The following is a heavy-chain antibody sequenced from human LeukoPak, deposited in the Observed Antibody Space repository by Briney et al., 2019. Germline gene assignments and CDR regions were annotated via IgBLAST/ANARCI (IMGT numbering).Heavy chain of an antibody. V-gene: IGHV3-7*01. CDR1: GFTFSSHW. Sequence: PGGSLRLSCAASGFTFSSHWMSWVRQAPGKGLEWVANINQGGSDKYYVASVKGRFTISRDNANNLLYLQMNSLRGEDTAVYYCTRDRSRAEDDWGQGTLVTVSS. CDR3: TRDRSRAEDD. J-gene: IGHJ4*02. D-gene: IGHD1-14*01. CDR2: INQGGSDK.